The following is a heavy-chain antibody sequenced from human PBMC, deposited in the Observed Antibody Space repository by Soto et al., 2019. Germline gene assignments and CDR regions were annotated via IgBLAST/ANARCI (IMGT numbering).Heavy chain of an antibody. CDR1: GVNFTTYG. V-gene: IGHV3-21*01. J-gene: IGHJ4*02. CDR2: ISSSSSYI. D-gene: IGHD6-13*01. CDR3: ARISQQLILGFDY. Sequence: GGSLRLSCTASGVNFTTYGMHWVRQVPGKGLEWVSCISSSSSYIYYADSVKGRFTISRDNAKNSLYLQMNSLRAEDTAVYYCARISQQLILGFDYWGQGTLVTVSS.